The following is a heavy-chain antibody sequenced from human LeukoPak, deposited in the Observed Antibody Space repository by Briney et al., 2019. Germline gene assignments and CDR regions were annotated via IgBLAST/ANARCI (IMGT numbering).Heavy chain of an antibody. D-gene: IGHD1-26*01. CDR3: AKQWVDC. CDR1: GFTFSNYA. CDR2: ISESGDTT. J-gene: IGHJ4*02. Sequence: GGSLRLSCAASGFTFSNYAMNWVRQAPGKGLEWVSSISESGDTTHYADSVKGRFTISRDNAQNTLYLQMNTLRAEDTALYYCAKQWVDCWGQGALVTVSS. V-gene: IGHV3-23*01.